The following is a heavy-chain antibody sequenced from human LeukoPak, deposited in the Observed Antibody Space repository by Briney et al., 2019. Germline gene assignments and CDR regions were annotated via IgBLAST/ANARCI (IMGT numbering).Heavy chain of an antibody. V-gene: IGHV3-7*02. Sequence: GGSLRLSCAASGFTFRSYWMTWLRQAPRKGLEWAAAIKEDGSETYYVDSVKGRFTISRDNAKNSLYLQMSSLRAEDTAVYYCARTTYGDYWGQGTLVTVSS. CDR3: ARTTYGDY. CDR1: GFTFRSYW. CDR2: IKEDGSET. D-gene: IGHD1-1*01. J-gene: IGHJ4*02.